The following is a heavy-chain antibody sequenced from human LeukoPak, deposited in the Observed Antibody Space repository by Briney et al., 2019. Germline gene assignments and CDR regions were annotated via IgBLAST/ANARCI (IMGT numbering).Heavy chain of an antibody. CDR1: GFTFSSYG. J-gene: IGHJ3*02. V-gene: IGHV3-33*01. Sequence: PGGSLRLSCAASGFTFSSYGMHWVRQAPGKGLEWVAVIWYDGSNKYYVDSVKGRFTISRDNSKNTLYLQMNSLRAEDTAVYYCARGACGSGTYHDFDIWGQGTMVTVSS. D-gene: IGHD3-10*01. CDR2: IWYDGSNK. CDR3: ARGACGSGTYHDFDI.